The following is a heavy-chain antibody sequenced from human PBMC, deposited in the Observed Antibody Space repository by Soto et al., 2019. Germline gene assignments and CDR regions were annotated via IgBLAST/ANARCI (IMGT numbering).Heavy chain of an antibody. CDR2: ISGSGGST. D-gene: IGHD1-26*01. J-gene: IGHJ4*02. CDR1: GFTFSSYA. V-gene: IGHV3-23*01. CDR3: AKDFNFVQGSIFDY. Sequence: PGGPLRLSCAASGFTFSSYAMSWVRQAPGKGLEWVSAISGSGGSTYYADSVKGRFTISRDNSKNTLYLQMNSLRAEDTAVYYCAKDFNFVQGSIFDYWGQGTLVTVSS.